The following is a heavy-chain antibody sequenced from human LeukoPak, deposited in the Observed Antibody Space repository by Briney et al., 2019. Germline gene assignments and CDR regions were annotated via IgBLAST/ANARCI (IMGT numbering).Heavy chain of an antibody. CDR1: GFTFSSYG. Sequence: PGGSLRPSCAASGFTFSSYGMHWVRQAPGKGLEWVAFIRYDGSNKYYADSVKGRFTISRDNSKNTLYLQMNSLRAEDTAVYYCAKAPVTTCRGAYCYPFDYWGQGTLVTVSS. J-gene: IGHJ4*02. CDR2: IRYDGSNK. D-gene: IGHD2-21*01. CDR3: AKAPVTTCRGAYCYPFDY. V-gene: IGHV3-30*02.